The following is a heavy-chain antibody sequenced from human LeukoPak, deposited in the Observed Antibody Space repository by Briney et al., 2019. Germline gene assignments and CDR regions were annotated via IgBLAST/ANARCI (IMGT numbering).Heavy chain of an antibody. CDR1: GFTFDDYA. J-gene: IGHJ4*02. V-gene: IGHV3-9*01. CDR2: ISWNSGSI. CDR3: AKGRGSIVGATTHFDY. D-gene: IGHD1-26*01. Sequence: QPGGSLRLSCAASGFTFDDYAMHWVRQAPGKGLEWVSGISWNSGSIGYADSVKGRFTISRDNAKNSLYLQMNSLRAEDTALYYCAKGRGSIVGATTHFDYWGQGTLVTVSS.